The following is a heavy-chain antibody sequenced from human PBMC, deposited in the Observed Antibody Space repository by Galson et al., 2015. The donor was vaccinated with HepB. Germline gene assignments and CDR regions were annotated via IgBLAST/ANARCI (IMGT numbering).Heavy chain of an antibody. J-gene: IGHJ3*02. Sequence: SVKVSCKASGYTFTVYYMHWMRQAPGQGLEWMGWINPNSGGSNYAQKFQGWVTITRDTSASTAYMELSSLRSEDTAVYYCARVRRWDPTGRDAFDIWGQGTMVTVSS. CDR2: INPNSGGS. D-gene: IGHD1-14*01. CDR1: GYTFTVYY. CDR3: ARVRRWDPTGRDAFDI. V-gene: IGHV1-2*04.